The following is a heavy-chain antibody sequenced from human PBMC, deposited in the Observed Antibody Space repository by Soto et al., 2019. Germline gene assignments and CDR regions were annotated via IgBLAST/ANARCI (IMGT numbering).Heavy chain of an antibody. V-gene: IGHV4-31*03. J-gene: IGHJ5*02. CDR2: IYYSGST. D-gene: IGHD3-9*01. Sequence: SETLSLTCTVSGGSISSGGYYWSWIRQHPGKGLEWIGYIYYSGSTYYNPSLKSRVTISVDTSKNQFSLKLSSVTAADTAVYYCARRGYDILTGYSWFDPWGQGTLVTVSS. CDR1: GGSISSGGYY. CDR3: ARRGYDILTGYSWFDP.